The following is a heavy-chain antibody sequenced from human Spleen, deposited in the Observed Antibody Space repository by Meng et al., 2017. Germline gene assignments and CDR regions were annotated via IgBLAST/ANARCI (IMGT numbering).Heavy chain of an antibody. Sequence: QVQLVESGGVVVQPGRSLRLSGAVSGFRFGVYALHWIRQAPGEGLECVAVLSPDGTKAYYPDSVNGRFFISRDNSKNTYYLQMNSLIFEDTAVYFCATGGAFYFDYWGQGALVTVSS. CDR2: LSPDGTKA. D-gene: IGHD4-17*01. CDR3: ATGGAFYFDY. J-gene: IGHJ4*02. CDR1: GFRFGVYA. V-gene: IGHV3-30-3*02.